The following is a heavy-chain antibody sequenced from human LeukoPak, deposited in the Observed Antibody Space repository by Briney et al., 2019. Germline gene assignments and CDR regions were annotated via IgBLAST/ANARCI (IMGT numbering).Heavy chain of an antibody. CDR1: GGSISSYY. CDR3: ARENYDILTGYYIFDC. D-gene: IGHD3-9*01. Sequence: SETLSLTCTVSGGSISSYYWSWIRQPPGKGLEWIGYIYYSGSTNYNPSLKSRVTISVDTSKNQFSLKLSSVTAADTAVYYCARENYDILTGYYIFDCWGQGTLVTVSS. J-gene: IGHJ4*02. V-gene: IGHV4-59*01. CDR2: IYYSGST.